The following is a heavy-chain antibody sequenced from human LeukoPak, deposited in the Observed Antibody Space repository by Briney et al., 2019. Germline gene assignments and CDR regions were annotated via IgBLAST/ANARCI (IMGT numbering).Heavy chain of an antibody. CDR3: ARDSNYLVVPAAIVDY. V-gene: IGHV3-33*08. CDR1: GFTFTSYA. Sequence: GGSLRLSCAASGFTFTSYAMHWVRQAPGKGLEWVAVIWYDGSNKYYADSVKGRFTISRDNSKNTLYLQMNSLRAEDTAVYYCARDSNYLVVPAAIVDYWGQGTLVTVSS. CDR2: IWYDGSNK. J-gene: IGHJ4*02. D-gene: IGHD2-2*02.